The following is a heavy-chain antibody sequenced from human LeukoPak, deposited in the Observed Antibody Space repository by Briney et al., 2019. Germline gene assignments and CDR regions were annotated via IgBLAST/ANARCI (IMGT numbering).Heavy chain of an antibody. V-gene: IGHV1-8*03. J-gene: IGHJ4*02. Sequence: GASVKVSCKASGYTLTSYDISWVRQATGQGLEWMGWMNPNSGNTGYAQKFQGRVTITRNTSISTAYMELSRLRSDDTAVYYCARVVGRLPLRPFDYWGQGTLVTVSS. D-gene: IGHD2-15*01. CDR2: MNPNSGNT. CDR3: ARVVGRLPLRPFDY. CDR1: GYTLTSYD.